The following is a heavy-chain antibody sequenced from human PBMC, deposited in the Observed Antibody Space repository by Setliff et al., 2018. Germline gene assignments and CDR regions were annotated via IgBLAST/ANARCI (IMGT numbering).Heavy chain of an antibody. CDR3: ARGGMAAAGRKGVFEH. CDR2: INTGGGSA. J-gene: IGHJ4*02. V-gene: IGHV1-46*01. CDR1: GYSFSAYY. D-gene: IGHD6-13*01. Sequence: ASVKVSCKASGYSFSAYYMHWVRQAPGQGPEWMGIINTGGGSASYAEKFEGRVTMTSYTSARKVYMEVNILRSDDTAMYYCARGGMAAAGRKGVFEHWGQGTLVTVSS.